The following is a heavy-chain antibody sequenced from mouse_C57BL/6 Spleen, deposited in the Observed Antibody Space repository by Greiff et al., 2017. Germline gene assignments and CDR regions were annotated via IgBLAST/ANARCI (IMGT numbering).Heavy chain of an antibody. J-gene: IGHJ2*01. CDR3: AAITTVDY. CDR1: GYTFTSYW. D-gene: IGHD1-1*01. V-gene: IGHV1-55*01. CDR2: IYPGSGSS. Sequence: QVQLQQPGAELVKPGASVKMSCKASGYTFTSYWITWVKQTPGQGLEWIGDIYPGSGSSNYNEKFTSKATLTVATSSSTAYMQLSCLTSEDSAFYYCAAITTVDYWGQGTTLTVSS.